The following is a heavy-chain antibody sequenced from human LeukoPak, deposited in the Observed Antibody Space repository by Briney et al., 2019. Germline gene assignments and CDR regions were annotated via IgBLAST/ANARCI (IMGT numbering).Heavy chain of an antibody. CDR1: GFTFSSYS. Sequence: GGSLGLSCVASGFTFSSYSMSWVRQAPGKGLEWVSYISTSSTNKYYADSVKGRFTISRDDAKSSLYLQMNSLRAEDTAVYYCARPRSYFHMDVWGKGTTVTVSS. CDR3: ARPRSYFHMDV. CDR2: ISTSSTNK. V-gene: IGHV3-48*01. J-gene: IGHJ6*03.